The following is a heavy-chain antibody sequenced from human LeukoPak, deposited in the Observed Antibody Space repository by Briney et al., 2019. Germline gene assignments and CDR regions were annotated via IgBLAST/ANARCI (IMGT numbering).Heavy chain of an antibody. D-gene: IGHD3-22*01. CDR3: ARVGYYDKIDY. J-gene: IGHJ4*02. CDR2: IYSGGST. CDR1: GFTVSSNY. V-gene: IGHV3-66*01. Sequence: GGSLRLSCAASGFTVSSNYMSWDRQAPGKGLEWVSVIYSGGSTYYADSVKGRFTISRDNSKNTLYLQVNSLRAEDTAVYYCARVGYYDKIDYWGQGTLVTVSS.